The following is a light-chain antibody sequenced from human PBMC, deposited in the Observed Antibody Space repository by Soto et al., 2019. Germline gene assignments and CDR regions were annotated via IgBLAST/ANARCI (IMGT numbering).Light chain of an antibody. CDR3: SSYVSSSTWV. CDR1: TSDVGGYNF. Sequence: QSALTQPASVSGSPGQSITISCTGTTSDVGGYNFVSWYQQFPGKAPKLMIYEVTNRPSGVSNRFSGSKSANTASLTISGLQAEDEADYYCSSYVSSSTWVFGGGTKLTVL. V-gene: IGLV2-14*01. CDR2: EVT. J-gene: IGLJ3*02.